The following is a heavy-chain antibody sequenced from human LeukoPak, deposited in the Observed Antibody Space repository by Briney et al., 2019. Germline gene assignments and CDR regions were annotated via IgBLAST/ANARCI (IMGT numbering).Heavy chain of an antibody. CDR1: GGSTSTYY. CDR3: ARAPEFSSGWLLDC. Sequence: SETLSLTCSVSGGSTSTYYGSWIRQSAGKGLEWIGRIHTSGSTNYNPSLKSRVTMSVDTSKNQFSLKVSSVSAADTGVYYCARAPEFSSGWLLDCWGQGSLVTVSS. V-gene: IGHV4-4*07. D-gene: IGHD6-19*01. CDR2: IHTSGST. J-gene: IGHJ4*02.